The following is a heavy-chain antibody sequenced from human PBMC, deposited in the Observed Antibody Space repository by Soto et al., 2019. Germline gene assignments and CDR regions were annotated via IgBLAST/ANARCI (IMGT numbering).Heavy chain of an antibody. D-gene: IGHD6-13*01. Sequence: SQTLSLTCAISGDSVSSNSAAWNWIRQSPSRGLEWLGRTYYRSKWYNDYAVSVKSRITINPDTSKNQFSLQLNSVTPEDTAVYYCARDIWQHLEPQNWFAPCGQRTPVTVSA. CDR3: ARDIWQHLEPQNWFAP. CDR2: TYYRSKWYN. CDR1: GDSVSSNSAA. J-gene: IGHJ5*02. V-gene: IGHV6-1*01.